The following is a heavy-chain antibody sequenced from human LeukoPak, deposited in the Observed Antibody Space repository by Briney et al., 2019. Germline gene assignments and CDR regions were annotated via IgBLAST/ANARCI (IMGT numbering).Heavy chain of an antibody. CDR2: INTNTGNP. Sequence: ASVKVSCKASGYTFISYAMNWVRQAPGQGLEWMGWINTNTGNPTYAQGFTGRFVFSLDTSVSTAYLQISSLKAEDTAVYYCARDSAWEPHLKNNWFDPWGQGTLVTVSS. CDR1: GYTFISYA. D-gene: IGHD1-26*01. J-gene: IGHJ5*02. V-gene: IGHV7-4-1*02. CDR3: ARDSAWEPHLKNNWFDP.